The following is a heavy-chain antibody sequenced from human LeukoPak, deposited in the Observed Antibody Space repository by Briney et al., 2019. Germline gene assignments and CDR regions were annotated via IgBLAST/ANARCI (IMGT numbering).Heavy chain of an antibody. J-gene: IGHJ1*01. CDR2: MNPNSGNT. CDR1: GYTFNSYD. D-gene: IGHD6-19*01. V-gene: IGHV1-8*01. CDR3: ARVHSSGQD. Sequence: ASVKVSCKASGYTFNSYDINWVRQAPGQGLEWMGWMNPNSGNTGYAQKFQGRVTMTRSTSINTAYMELSSLRSEDTAVYYCARVHSSGQDWGQGTLVTVSS.